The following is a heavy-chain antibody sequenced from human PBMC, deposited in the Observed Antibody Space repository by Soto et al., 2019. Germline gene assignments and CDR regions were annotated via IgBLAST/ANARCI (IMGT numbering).Heavy chain of an antibody. D-gene: IGHD2-8*01. CDR1: GFTVSSNY. CDR2: IYSGGST. J-gene: IGHJ6*03. CDR3: ARGSRETGAYCTNGVCYYYYMDV. Sequence: GGSLRLSCAASGFTVSSNYMIWVRQAPGKGLEWVSVIYSGGSTYYADSVKGRFTISRDNSKNTLYLQMNSLRAEDTAVYYCARGSRETGAYCTNGVCYYYYMDVWGKGTTVTVSS. V-gene: IGHV3-66*01.